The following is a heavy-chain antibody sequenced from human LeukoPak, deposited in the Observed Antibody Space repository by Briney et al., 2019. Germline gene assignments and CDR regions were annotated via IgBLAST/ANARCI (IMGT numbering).Heavy chain of an antibody. J-gene: IGHJ4*02. Sequence: GGSLRHSCAASGFTFSDYYMSWIRQAPGKGLEWVSYISSSGSTIYYADSVKGRFTISRDNAKNSLYLQMNSLRAEDTAVYYCARDESEYAVAGTSFDYWGQGTLVTVSS. V-gene: IGHV3-11*01. CDR1: GFTFSDYY. CDR2: ISSSGSTI. CDR3: ARDESEYAVAGTSFDY. D-gene: IGHD6-19*01.